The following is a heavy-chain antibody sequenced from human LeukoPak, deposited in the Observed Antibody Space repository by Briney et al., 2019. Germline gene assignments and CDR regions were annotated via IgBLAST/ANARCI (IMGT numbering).Heavy chain of an antibody. J-gene: IGHJ4*02. Sequence: GGSLRLSCAASGFTFSSYSMNWVRHAPGKGLEWVSSISSSSSYIYYADSVKGRFTISRDNAKNSLYLQMNSLRAEDTAVYYCARIAVAGPGGYWGQGTLVTVSS. D-gene: IGHD6-19*01. CDR3: ARIAVAGPGGY. CDR2: ISSSSSYI. CDR1: GFTFSSYS. V-gene: IGHV3-21*01.